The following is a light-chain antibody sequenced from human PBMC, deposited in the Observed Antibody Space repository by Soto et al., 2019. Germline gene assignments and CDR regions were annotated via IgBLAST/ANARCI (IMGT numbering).Light chain of an antibody. J-gene: IGKJ1*01. Sequence: DIQITHSPSSGSGYVRDRVTITCRASRTISIWLAWYQQKPGKATKFLIYKASTLKSGVPSRFSGSGSGTEFTLTISSLQPDDFATYYCQHYNSYSEAFGKGTRVDI. V-gene: IGKV1-5*03. CDR1: RTISIW. CDR2: KAS. CDR3: QHYNSYSEA.